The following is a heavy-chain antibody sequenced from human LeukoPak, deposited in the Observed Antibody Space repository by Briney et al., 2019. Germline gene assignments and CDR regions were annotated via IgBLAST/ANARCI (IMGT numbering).Heavy chain of an antibody. V-gene: IGHV4-39*01. CDR3: ARHAWGLNAFDV. D-gene: IGHD3-16*01. J-gene: IGHJ3*01. CDR2: IYFSGPT. Sequence: IGNIYFSGPTYYNPSLKSRVIISVDTSKSQFSLKLNSVTAADTAVYYCARHAWGLNAFDVWGRGTMVIVSS.